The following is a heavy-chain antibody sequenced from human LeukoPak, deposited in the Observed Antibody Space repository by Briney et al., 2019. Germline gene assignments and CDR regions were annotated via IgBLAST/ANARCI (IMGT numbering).Heavy chain of an antibody. Sequence: GGSLRLSCAASGFTFTNYAMSWVRQAPGKGLEWVSSLTSSGDTTYYADSVKGRFTVSRDSSKNTLFLQMNSLRADDTAVYYCAKVRGTNYYYYYGMDVWGQGTTVTVSS. J-gene: IGHJ6*02. CDR1: GFTFTNYA. V-gene: IGHV3-23*01. CDR3: AKVRGTNYYYYYGMDV. D-gene: IGHD1/OR15-1a*01. CDR2: LTSSGDTT.